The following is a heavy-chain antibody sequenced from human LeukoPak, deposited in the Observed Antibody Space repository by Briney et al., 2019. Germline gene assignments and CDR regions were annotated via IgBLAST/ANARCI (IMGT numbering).Heavy chain of an antibody. V-gene: IGHV3-74*01. CDR3: ARVMRLTMIRGVPPWFDP. J-gene: IGHJ5*02. CDR2: INSDGSST. CDR1: GFTFNRYW. Sequence: GGSLRLSCAASGFTFNRYWMHWVRQVPGKGLVWVSRINSDGSSTTYADSVKGRFTISRDNSKNTLYLQMNSLRAEDTAVYYCARVMRLTMIRGVPPWFDPWGQGTLVTVSS. D-gene: IGHD3-10*01.